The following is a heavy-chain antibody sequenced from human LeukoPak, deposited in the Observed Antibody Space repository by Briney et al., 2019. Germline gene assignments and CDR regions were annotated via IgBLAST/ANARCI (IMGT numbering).Heavy chain of an antibody. CDR3: ARGVAWFGEFPFDY. V-gene: IGHV4-34*01. Sequence: SETLSLTCAVYGGSFSGYYWSWIRQPPGKGLEWIGEINHSGSTNYNPSLKSRVTISVDTSKNQFSLKLSSVTAADTAVYYCARGVAWFGEFPFDYWGQGTLVTVSS. J-gene: IGHJ4*02. CDR2: INHSGST. D-gene: IGHD3-10*01. CDR1: GGSFSGYY.